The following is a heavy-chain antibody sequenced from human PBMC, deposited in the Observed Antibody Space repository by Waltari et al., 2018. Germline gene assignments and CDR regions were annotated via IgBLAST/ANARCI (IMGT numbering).Heavy chain of an antibody. V-gene: IGHV3-11*01. CDR2: IGTGGGSI. CDR3: AADNGYGDYGFVAY. J-gene: IGHJ4*02. CDR1: GFSFDDHY. D-gene: IGHD4-17*01. Sequence: QEQLLESGGDLVKPGGSLRLSCVARGFSFDDHYMSWIRQSPGKGLEGVSYIGTGGGSIYYADSVMGRFTISRDNTKNSLYLQMDYLEPGDTAIYYCAADNGYGDYGFVAYWGQGTMVTVSS.